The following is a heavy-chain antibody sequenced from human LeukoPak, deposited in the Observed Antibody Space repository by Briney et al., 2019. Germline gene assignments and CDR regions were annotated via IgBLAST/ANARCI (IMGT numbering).Heavy chain of an antibody. J-gene: IGHJ4*02. D-gene: IGHD2-2*01. V-gene: IGHV4-59*01. Sequence: SETLSLTCTVSGGSIFSYYWSWIRQSPGKGLEWIGYVYNGGSTNYNPSLKSRVTILVDMSKNQFSLRLSSMTAADTAVYYCARYCSSTNSHPFDYWGQGTLVTVSS. CDR3: ARYCSSTNSHPFDY. CDR2: VYNGGST. CDR1: GGSIFSYY.